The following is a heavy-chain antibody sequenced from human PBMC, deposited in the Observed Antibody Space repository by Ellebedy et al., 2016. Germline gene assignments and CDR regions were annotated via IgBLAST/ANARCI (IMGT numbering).Heavy chain of an antibody. CDR2: FYYSGST. V-gene: IGHV4-39*01. D-gene: IGHD4-17*01. J-gene: IGHJ4*02. CDR1: GGSISSTAYY. Sequence: SETLSLXXTVSGGSISSTAYYWGWIRQPPGKGLEWIGNFYYSGSTYYNPSLNSRVTVSVDTSKNQFSLKMTSVTAADTAVYYCARGIYGDYRDWGQGTLVTVSS. CDR3: ARGIYGDYRD.